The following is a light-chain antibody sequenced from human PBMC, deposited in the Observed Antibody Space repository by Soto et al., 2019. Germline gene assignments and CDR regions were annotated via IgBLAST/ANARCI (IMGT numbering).Light chain of an antibody. CDR3: CSYAGGSYV. CDR2: DVN. CDR1: NSDVGGYNY. J-gene: IGLJ1*01. V-gene: IGLV2-11*01. Sequence: QSVLTQPRSVSGSPGQSVAISCTGTNSDVGGYNYVSWYQEQPGKAPRVMIYDVNKRPSGVPDRFSGSKSGNTASLTISGLHAEDEADYYCCSYAGGSYVFGTGTKVTVL.